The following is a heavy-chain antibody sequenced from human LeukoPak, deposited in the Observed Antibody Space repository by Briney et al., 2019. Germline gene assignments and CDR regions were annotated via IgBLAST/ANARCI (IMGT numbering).Heavy chain of an antibody. Sequence: RGSLRLSCAASGFTFSSYGMHWVRQAPGKGLEWVAFIRYDGSNKYYADSVKGRFTISGDNSKNTLYLQMNSLRAEDTAVYYCAKEYCSSTSCYVSDWGQGTLVTVSS. D-gene: IGHD2-2*01. CDR2: IRYDGSNK. CDR1: GFTFSSYG. V-gene: IGHV3-30*02. J-gene: IGHJ4*02. CDR3: AKEYCSSTSCYVSD.